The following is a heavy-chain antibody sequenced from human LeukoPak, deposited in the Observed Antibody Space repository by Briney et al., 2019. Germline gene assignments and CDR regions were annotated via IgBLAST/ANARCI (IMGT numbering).Heavy chain of an antibody. J-gene: IGHJ5*02. V-gene: IGHV4-34*01. CDR2: INHSGST. CDR1: GHSISSGYY. Sequence: SETLSLTCAVSGHSISSGYYWSWIRQPPGKGLEWIGEINHSGSTNYNPSLKSRVTISVDTSKNQFSLKLSSVTAADTSVYYCATLNGGSYNWFDPWGQGTLVTVSS. CDR3: ATLNGGSYNWFDP. D-gene: IGHD1-26*01.